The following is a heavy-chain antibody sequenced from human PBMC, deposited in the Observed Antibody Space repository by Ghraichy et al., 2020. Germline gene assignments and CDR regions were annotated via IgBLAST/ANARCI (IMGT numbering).Heavy chain of an antibody. V-gene: IGHV4-38-2*02. CDR1: GYSISSGYY. Sequence: SETLSLTCTVSGYSISSGYYWGWIRQPPGKGLEWIGSIYHSGSTYYNPSLKSRVTISVDTSKNQFSLKLSSVTAADTAVYYCARVHEVSDDSSGLGAFDIWGQGTMVTVSS. CDR2: IYHSGST. J-gene: IGHJ3*02. CDR3: ARVHEVSDDSSGLGAFDI. D-gene: IGHD3-22*01.